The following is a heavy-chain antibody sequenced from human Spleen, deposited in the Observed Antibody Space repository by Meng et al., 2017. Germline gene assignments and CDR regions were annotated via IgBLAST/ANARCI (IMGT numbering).Heavy chain of an antibody. Sequence: GSLRLSCTVSGGSVSSGSYYWSWIRQPPGKGLEWIGRIYHSGSTYYNPSLKSRVTISVDTSKNQFSLRLSSVTAADTAVYYCARDDYGDYGLVGNFDYWGQGTLVTVSS. CDR1: GGSVSSGSYY. J-gene: IGHJ4*02. V-gene: IGHV4-39*07. CDR2: IYHSGST. CDR3: ARDDYGDYGLVGNFDY. D-gene: IGHD4-17*01.